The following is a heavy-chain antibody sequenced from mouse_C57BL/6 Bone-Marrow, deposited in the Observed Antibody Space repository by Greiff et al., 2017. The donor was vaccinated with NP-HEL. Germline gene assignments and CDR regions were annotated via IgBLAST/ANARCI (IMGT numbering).Heavy chain of an antibody. V-gene: IGHV1-81*01. CDR3: ARGGYSNPAWFAY. Sequence: QVQLQQSGAELARPGASVKLSCKASGYTFTSYGISWVKQRTGQGLEWIGEIYPRSGNTYYNEKFKGKATLTADKSSSTAYMELRSLTSEDSAVYFCARGGYSNPAWFAYWGQGTLVTVSA. CDR1: GYTFTSYG. J-gene: IGHJ3*01. D-gene: IGHD2-5*01. CDR2: IYPRSGNT.